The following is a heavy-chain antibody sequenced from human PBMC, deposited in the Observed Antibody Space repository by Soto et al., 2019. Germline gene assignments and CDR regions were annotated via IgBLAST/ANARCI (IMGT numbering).Heavy chain of an antibody. CDR1: GFTFSSYA. V-gene: IGHV3-23*01. D-gene: IGHD3-3*01. CDR3: AKYLSITIFGGGWFDP. J-gene: IGHJ5*02. CDR2: ISGSGGST. Sequence: GGSLRLSCAASGFTFSSYAMSWVRQAPGKGLEWVSAISGSGGSTYYADSVKGRFTISRDNSKNTLYLQMNSLRAEDTAVYYCAKYLSITIFGGGWFDPWGQGTLVTVSS.